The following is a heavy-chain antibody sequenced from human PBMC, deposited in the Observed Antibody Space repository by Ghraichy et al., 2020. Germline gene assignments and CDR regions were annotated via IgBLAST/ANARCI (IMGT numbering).Heavy chain of an antibody. V-gene: IGHV1-3*01. Sequence: ASVKVSCKASGYTFTSYAIHWVRQAPGQRLEWMGWINAGNGNTRYSQDFQGRVTITRDTSANTAYMEVSSLRFEDTAVYYCAREPWVASTAGYYYYYIDVWGKGTTVTVSS. CDR2: INAGNGNT. CDR3: AREPWVASTAGYYYYYIDV. CDR1: GYTFTSYA. J-gene: IGHJ6*03. D-gene: IGHD2-15*01.